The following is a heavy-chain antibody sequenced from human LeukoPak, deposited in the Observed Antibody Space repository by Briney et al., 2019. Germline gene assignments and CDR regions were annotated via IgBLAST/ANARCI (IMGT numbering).Heavy chain of an antibody. Sequence: PGGSLRLSCAASGFTVSSNYMSWVRQAPGKGLEWVANIKQDGSERYYVDSLKGQFTISRDNAKNSLYLQMNGLRAEDTAVYYCARVASYAFDIWGQGTMVTVSS. CDR1: GFTVSSNY. CDR3: ARVASYAFDI. D-gene: IGHD6-6*01. CDR2: IKQDGSER. V-gene: IGHV3-7*01. J-gene: IGHJ3*02.